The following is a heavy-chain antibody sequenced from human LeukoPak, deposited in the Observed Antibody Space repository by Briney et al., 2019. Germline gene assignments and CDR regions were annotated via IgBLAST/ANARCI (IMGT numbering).Heavy chain of an antibody. CDR2: IRRKGHGGTT. V-gene: IGHV3-49*04. CDR3: TLTMIVVARSHFDY. Sequence: GGSLRLSCTPSVYTLGEYGMSWVRQAPGKGLEWIGFIRRKGHGGTTEYAASVKGRFTISRDDSKSIAYLQLNSLKTEDTAVYYCTLTMIVVARSHFDYWGQGTLVTVSS. D-gene: IGHD3-22*01. CDR1: VYTLGEYG. J-gene: IGHJ4*02.